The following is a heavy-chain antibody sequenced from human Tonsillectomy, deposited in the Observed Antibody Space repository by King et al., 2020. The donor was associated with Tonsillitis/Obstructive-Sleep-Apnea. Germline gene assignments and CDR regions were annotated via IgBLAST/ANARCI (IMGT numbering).Heavy chain of an antibody. Sequence: VQLVESGGGLVKPGGSLRLSCAASGFTFSDYSMNWVRQAPGQGLEWVSSMSGGISSTYFADSVKGRFTISRDNAKNSLYLQMNSLRAEDTAVYYCARGGSGWFRLWGQGSLVTVSS. D-gene: IGHD6-19*01. CDR1: GFTFSDYS. CDR2: MSGGISST. J-gene: IGHJ4*02. V-gene: IGHV3-21*01. CDR3: ARGGSGWFRL.